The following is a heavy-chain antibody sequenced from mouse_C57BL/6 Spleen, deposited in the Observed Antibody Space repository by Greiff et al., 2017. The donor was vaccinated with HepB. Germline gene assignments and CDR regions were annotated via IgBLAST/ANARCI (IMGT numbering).Heavy chain of an antibody. D-gene: IGHD2-5*01. J-gene: IGHJ4*01. V-gene: IGHV1-80*01. Sequence: QVQLQQSGAELVKPGASVKISCKASGYAFSSYWMNWVKQRPGKGLEWIGQIYPGDGDTNYNGKFKGKATLTADKSSSTAYMQLSSLTSEDSAVYFGARYRNSRYSNYDYYAMDYWGQGTSVTVSS. CDR2: IYPGDGDT. CDR3: ARYRNSRYSNYDYYAMDY. CDR1: GYAFSSYW.